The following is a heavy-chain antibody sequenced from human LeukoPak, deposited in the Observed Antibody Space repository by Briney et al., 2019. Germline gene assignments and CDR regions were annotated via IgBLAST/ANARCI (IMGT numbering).Heavy chain of an antibody. J-gene: IGHJ4*02. CDR1: RFTVSGSY. D-gene: IGHD1-7*01. CDR3: ASESGTTNGGLDY. CDR2: IYPGGSP. V-gene: IGHV3-53*01. Sequence: GGSLRLSCAASRFTVSGSYMSCLRQTPEKGLEWVSVIYPGGSPYYSDSLKGRFTLSRNNSKNTVSLQMNSLRAEDTAVYYCASESGTTNGGLDYWGQGTLVTVSS.